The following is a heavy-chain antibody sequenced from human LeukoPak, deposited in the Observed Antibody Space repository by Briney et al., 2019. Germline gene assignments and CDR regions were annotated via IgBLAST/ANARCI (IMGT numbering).Heavy chain of an antibody. D-gene: IGHD5-18*01. J-gene: IGHJ4*02. CDR1: GGSVSSGSYY. CDR3: ARGHTNSYGQTVDY. CDR2: IYYSGST. V-gene: IGHV4-61*01. Sequence: SETLSLTCTVSGGSVSSGSYYWSWIRQPPGKGLEWIGYIYYSGSTNYNPSLKSRVTISVDTSKNQFSLKLSSVTAADTAVYYCARGHTNSYGQTVDYWGQGTLVTVSS.